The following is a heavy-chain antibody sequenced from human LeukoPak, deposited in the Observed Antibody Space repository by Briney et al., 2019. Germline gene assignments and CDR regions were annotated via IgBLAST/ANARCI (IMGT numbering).Heavy chain of an antibody. CDR1: GFTFSSYW. V-gene: IGHV3-7*03. Sequence: GGSLRLSCAASGFTFSSYWMNWARQAPGKGLEWVASINHNGNVNYYVDSVKGRFTISRDNAKNSLYLQMSNLRAEDTAVYFCARGGALDVWGQGATVTVSS. CDR2: INHNGNVN. D-gene: IGHD4/OR15-4a*01. CDR3: ARGGALDV. J-gene: IGHJ6*02.